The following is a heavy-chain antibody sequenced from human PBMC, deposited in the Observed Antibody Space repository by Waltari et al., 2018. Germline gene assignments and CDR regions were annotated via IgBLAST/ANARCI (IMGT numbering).Heavy chain of an antibody. J-gene: IGHJ5*02. D-gene: IGHD3-10*01. CDR3: VRDRFGPLSHNWFDP. CDR1: GFTFDAYA. V-gene: IGHV3-9*01. Sequence: EVQLVESGGGLVQHGRSVRLSCATSGFTFDAYAVHWVRLVPGKGLEWVSGISWNSGKTDYADSVKGRFTISRDNAKNSLYLQMSSLRPEDTALYYCVRDRFGPLSHNWFDPWGQGTLVTVSS. CDR2: ISWNSGKT.